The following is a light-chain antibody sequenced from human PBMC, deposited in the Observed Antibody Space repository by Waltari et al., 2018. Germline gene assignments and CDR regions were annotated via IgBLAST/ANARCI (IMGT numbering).Light chain of an antibody. V-gene: IGLV4-69*01. CDR2: LNSDGTH. CDR1: SGHSNYA. J-gene: IGLJ3*02. Sequence: QLVLTQSPSASASLGASVKLTCTLSSGHSNYAIAWHQQQPEKGPRYLMKLNSDGTHNKGDGFPDRFSGSSSGAERYLTSSSLQSEDEADYYCQTWGTGIRVFGGGTKLTVL. CDR3: QTWGTGIRV.